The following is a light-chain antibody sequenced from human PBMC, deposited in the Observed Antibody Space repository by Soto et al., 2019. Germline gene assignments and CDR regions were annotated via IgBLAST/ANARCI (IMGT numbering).Light chain of an antibody. V-gene: IGLV2-14*01. Sequence: QSVLTQPASVSGSPGQSITISCTGTSSDVVGYNYVSWYQQHPGKAPKLMIYEVSNRPSGVSNRFSGSKSGNTASLTISGLQAEDEADYYCSSYKGSSTLVFGGGTKLTGL. CDR2: EVS. J-gene: IGLJ2*01. CDR1: SSDVVGYNY. CDR3: SSYKGSSTLV.